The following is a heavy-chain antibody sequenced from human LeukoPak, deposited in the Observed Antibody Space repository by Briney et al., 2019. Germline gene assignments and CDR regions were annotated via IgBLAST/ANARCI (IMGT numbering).Heavy chain of an antibody. Sequence: SVKVSCKASGGTFSSYAISWVRQAPGQGLEWMGGIIPIFGTANYAQKFQGRVTITTDESPSTAYMELSSLRSEDTAVCYCATPKQKGNAFDIWGQGTMVTVSS. CDR3: ATPKQKGNAFDI. V-gene: IGHV1-69*05. CDR1: GGTFSSYA. J-gene: IGHJ3*02. CDR2: IIPIFGTA. D-gene: IGHD3-10*01.